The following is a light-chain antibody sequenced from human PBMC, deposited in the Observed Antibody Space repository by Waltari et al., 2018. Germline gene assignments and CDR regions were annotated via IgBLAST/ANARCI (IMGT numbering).Light chain of an antibody. CDR2: EVS. CDR1: SRDLGGYDF. V-gene: IGLV2-8*01. J-gene: IGLJ2*01. Sequence: QSALTQPPSASGSPGQSVTIPCTGTSRDLGGYDFVSWYQHHPGKAPKLMIYEVSKRPSGVPDRFSGSKSGNTGSLTVAGLQAEDEADYYCSSYVGSNNPVFGGGTKLTVL. CDR3: SSYVGSNNPV.